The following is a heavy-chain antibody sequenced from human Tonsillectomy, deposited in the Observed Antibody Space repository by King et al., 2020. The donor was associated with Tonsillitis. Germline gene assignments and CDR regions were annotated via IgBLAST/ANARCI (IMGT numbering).Heavy chain of an antibody. V-gene: IGHV4-34*01. D-gene: IGHD4-11*01. CDR1: GGSVSGYY. CDR2: INHSGST. Sequence: VQLQQWGAGLLKPSETLSLTCAVFGGSVSGYYWSWIRQPPGKGLEWIGEINHSGSTNYNPSLKSRVTISVDTSKNQFSLKLSSVTAADTAVYYCARGSYDYSNYVRHYYYMDVWGKGTTVTVSS. CDR3: ARGSYDYSNYVRHYYYMDV. J-gene: IGHJ6*03.